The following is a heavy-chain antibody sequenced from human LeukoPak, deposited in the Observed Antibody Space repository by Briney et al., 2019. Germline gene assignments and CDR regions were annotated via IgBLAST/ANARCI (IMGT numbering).Heavy chain of an antibody. CDR2: INQDGSEK. D-gene: IGHD4-17*01. V-gene: IGHV3-7*01. J-gene: IGHJ3*02. Sequence: PGGSLRLSCAASGLPFSNHWMTWVRQAPGKGLERVANINQDGSEKYYVDSVKGRFSISRDNAKSSLYLQMNSLRVEDTAMYFCAREGYGDYHIWGQGTIVTVSS. CDR3: AREGYGDYHI. CDR1: GLPFSNHW.